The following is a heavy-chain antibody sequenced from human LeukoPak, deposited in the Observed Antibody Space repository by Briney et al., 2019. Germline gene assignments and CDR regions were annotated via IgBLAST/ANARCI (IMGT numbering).Heavy chain of an antibody. CDR2: IYASGSS. CDR3: AREGGYSYGYHFDY. Sequence: SETLSLTCSVSGGSISSYYWSWLRRPAGKGLEWIGRIYASGSSNYNPSLKSRVTMSVDTSKNQFSLQLSSVTAADTAVYYCAREGGYSYGYHFDYWGQGTLVTVSS. V-gene: IGHV4-4*07. J-gene: IGHJ4*02. D-gene: IGHD5-18*01. CDR1: GGSISSYY.